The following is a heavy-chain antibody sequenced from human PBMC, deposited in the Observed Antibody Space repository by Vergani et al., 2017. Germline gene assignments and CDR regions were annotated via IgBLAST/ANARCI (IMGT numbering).Heavy chain of an antibody. CDR3: AREPAATPSDAFDI. CDR1: GFTFSSYE. CDR2: ISSSGSTI. V-gene: IGHV3-48*03. D-gene: IGHD2-2*02. Sequence: EVQLVESGGGLVQPGGSLRLSCAASGFTFSSYEMNWVRQAPGKGLEWVSYISSSGSTIYYADSVKGRFTISRDNAKNSLYLQMNSLRAEDTAVYYCAREPAATPSDAFDIWGQGTMVTVSS. J-gene: IGHJ3*02.